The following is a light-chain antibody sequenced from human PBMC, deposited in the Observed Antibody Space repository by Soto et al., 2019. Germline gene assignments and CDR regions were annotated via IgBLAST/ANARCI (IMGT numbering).Light chain of an antibody. V-gene: IGKV2-30*02. CDR1: QSLVHSDGIAY. J-gene: IGKJ5*01. CDR2: KVS. CDR3: MQGTHWPIT. Sequence: DVVMTQSPLSLPVTLGQPASISCSSNQSLVHSDGIAYFSWFQQRPGRSPRRLIYKVSNRDSGVQDRFSGSGSGTDFALKISRVEAEDVGVYYCMQGTHWPITFGQGTRLEIK.